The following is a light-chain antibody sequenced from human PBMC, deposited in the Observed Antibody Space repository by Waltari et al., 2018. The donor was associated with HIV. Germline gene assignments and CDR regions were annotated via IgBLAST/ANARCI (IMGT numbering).Light chain of an antibody. CDR3: ATWDDSLSAVV. Sequence: QSVLTQPPSASGTPGQGVTISCSGANSNLGRSAVYWYHQLPGSSPKLLIFRNHQRPLGVPDRFFASKSGASASLAISGLRSEDDGVYFCATWDDSLSAVVFGGGTMVTVL. CDR1: NSNLGRSA. CDR2: RNH. V-gene: IGLV1-47*01. J-gene: IGLJ6*01.